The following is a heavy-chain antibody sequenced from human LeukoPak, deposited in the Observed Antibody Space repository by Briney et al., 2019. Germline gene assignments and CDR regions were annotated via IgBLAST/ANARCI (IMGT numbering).Heavy chain of an antibody. D-gene: IGHD2-8*02. CDR3: ATYPTGRFDP. Sequence: GGSLRLSCAASGFTFSSYTMNWVRQAPGKGLEWVSSISSSSSYIYYAHSVKRRFTISRDNAKNSLYLQMNSLSAEDTAVYYCATYPTGRFDPWGQGTLVTVSS. J-gene: IGHJ5*02. CDR2: ISSSSSYI. V-gene: IGHV3-21*01. CDR1: GFTFSSYT.